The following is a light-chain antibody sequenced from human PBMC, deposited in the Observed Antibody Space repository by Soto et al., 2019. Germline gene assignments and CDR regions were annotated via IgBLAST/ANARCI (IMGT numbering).Light chain of an antibody. CDR1: QNISSH. V-gene: IGKV1-39*01. CDR2: AAS. Sequence: DIQMTQSPSSLSASVGDRVTITCRTSQNISSHLNWYQQKPGKAPKLLIYAASSLQSGVPSTFSGSGSGTDFTLTISSLQPEDFATYFCQQSYSIPITFGQGTRLEIK. CDR3: QQSYSIPIT. J-gene: IGKJ5*01.